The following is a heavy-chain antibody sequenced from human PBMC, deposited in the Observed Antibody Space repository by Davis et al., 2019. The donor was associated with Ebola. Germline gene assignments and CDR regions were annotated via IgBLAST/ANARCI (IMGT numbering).Heavy chain of an antibody. CDR1: GFTFSSYW. CDR2: INSDGSST. J-gene: IGHJ4*02. CDR3: ASGIAVAGTFDY. D-gene: IGHD6-19*01. V-gene: IGHV3-74*01. Sequence: PGGSLRLSCAASGFTFSSYWMHWVRQAPGKGLVWVSRINSDGSSTSYADSVKGRFTISRDNAKNTLYLQMNSLRAEDTAVYYCASGIAVAGTFDYWGQGTLVTVSS.